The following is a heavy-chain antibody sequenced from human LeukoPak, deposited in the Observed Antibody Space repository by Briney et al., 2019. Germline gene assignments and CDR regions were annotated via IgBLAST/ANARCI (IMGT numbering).Heavy chain of an antibody. CDR1: KFTFSSYW. J-gene: IGHJ5*02. Sequence: GGSLRLSCAASKFTFSSYWMSWVRQAPGKGLEWVASIKQDGSVQFYMDSLKGRFSVSRDNAKNSLYLQMNGLRDEDTAVYYCTRLQIAVAGPNWFDPWGQGTLVTVSS. CDR2: IKQDGSVQ. CDR3: TRLQIAVAGPNWFDP. D-gene: IGHD6-19*01. V-gene: IGHV3-7*01.